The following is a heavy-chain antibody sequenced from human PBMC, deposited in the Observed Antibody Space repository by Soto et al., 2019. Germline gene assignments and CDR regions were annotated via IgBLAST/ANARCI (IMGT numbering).Heavy chain of an antibody. CDR2: IIPILGTV. J-gene: IGHJ4*02. Sequence: QVQLVQSGAEVKKPGSSVKVSCKASGGTFSSYTISWVRQAPGQGLEWMGRIIPILGTVDYAQQFQGRVTITADKSTSTAYMDLSSLRSEDTAVYCCARDGNGSGLRTFDYWGQGTLVTVSS. CDR3: ARDGNGSGLRTFDY. CDR1: GGTFSSYT. V-gene: IGHV1-69*08. D-gene: IGHD3-10*01.